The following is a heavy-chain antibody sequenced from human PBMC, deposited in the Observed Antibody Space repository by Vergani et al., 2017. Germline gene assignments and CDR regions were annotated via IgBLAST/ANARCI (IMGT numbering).Heavy chain of an antibody. D-gene: IGHD4-11*01. Sequence: QVQLQQWGGGLLKPSETLSLTCVVNVGSFTSYNWTWLRQSPGEGREWVCDIDHTGRPDYNPSLKGRLTMSVDKSRNKFSLTLNSVTATDTAIYFCARVNTETNGHLYYYYYMDVWGQGTAVTVS. J-gene: IGHJ6*03. CDR1: VGSFTSYN. CDR3: ARVNTETNGHLYYYYYMDV. CDR2: IDHTGRP. V-gene: IGHV4-34*01.